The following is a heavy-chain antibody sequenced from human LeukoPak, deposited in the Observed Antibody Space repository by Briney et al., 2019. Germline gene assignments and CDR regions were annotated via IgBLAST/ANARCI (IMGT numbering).Heavy chain of an antibody. CDR2: INTNTGNP. CDR3: ARAFQSLGGLSLPDY. D-gene: IGHD3-16*02. J-gene: IGHJ4*02. V-gene: IGHV7-4-1*02. Sequence: ASVKVSCKASGYTFTSYAMNWVRQAPGQGLEWMGWINTNTGNPTYAQGFTGRFVFSLDTSVSTTFLQISSLKAEDTAAYFCARAFQSLGGLSLPDYWGQGTLVTVSS. CDR1: GYTFTSYA.